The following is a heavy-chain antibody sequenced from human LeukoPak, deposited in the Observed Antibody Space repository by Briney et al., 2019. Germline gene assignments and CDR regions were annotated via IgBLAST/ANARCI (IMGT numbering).Heavy chain of an antibody. CDR3: AKDQRGELLTGPFDY. J-gene: IGHJ4*02. CDR2: ISWNSGSI. CDR1: GFTFDDYA. Sequence: GRSLRLSCAASGFTFDDYAMHWVRQAPGKGLEWVSGISWNSGSIGYADSVKGRFTISRDNAKNSPYLQMNSLRAEDTALYYCAKDQRGELLTGPFDYWGQGTLVTVSS. V-gene: IGHV3-9*01. D-gene: IGHD1-26*01.